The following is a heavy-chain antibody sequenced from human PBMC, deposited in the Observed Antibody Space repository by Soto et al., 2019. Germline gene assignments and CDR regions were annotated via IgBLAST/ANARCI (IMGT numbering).Heavy chain of an antibody. CDR1: GYTFTGYY. J-gene: IGHJ6*02. V-gene: IGHV1-2*04. CDR3: ARGGGYSYDYVYYYYYGMDV. CDR2: INPNSGGT. Sequence: ASVKVSCKASGYTFTGYYMHWVRQAPGQGLEWMGWINPNSGGTNYAQKFQGWVTMTRDTSISTAYMELSRLRSDDTAVYYCARGGGYSYDYVYYYYYGMDVWGQGTTVTVSS. D-gene: IGHD5-18*01.